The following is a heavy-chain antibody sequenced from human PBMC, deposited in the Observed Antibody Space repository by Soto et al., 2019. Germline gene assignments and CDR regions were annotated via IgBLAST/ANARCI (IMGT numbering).Heavy chain of an antibody. D-gene: IGHD3-9*01. CDR3: ARDRYYDILTGYPDYYYYYGMDV. CDR2: IIPIFGTA. CDR1: GGTFSSYA. V-gene: IGHV1-69*13. J-gene: IGHJ6*02. Sequence: SVKVSCTASGGTFSSYAISWVRQAPGQGLEWMGGIIPIFGTANYAQKFQGRVTITADESTSTAYMELSSLRSEDTAVYYCARDRYYDILTGYPDYYYYYGMDVWGQGTTVTVSS.